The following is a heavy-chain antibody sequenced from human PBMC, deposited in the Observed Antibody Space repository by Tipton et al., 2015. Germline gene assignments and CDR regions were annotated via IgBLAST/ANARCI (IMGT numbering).Heavy chain of an antibody. J-gene: IGHJ4*02. CDR2: IKQDAGEK. V-gene: IGHV3-7*05. D-gene: IGHD6-13*01. CDR1: GFTFSSYW. CDR3: ARDRQQSPGTY. Sequence: SLRLSCAASGFTFSSYWMHWVRQAPGKGLEWVANIKQDAGEKTYVDSVKGRFTISRDNARNTLYLQMNSLTADDTAVYYCARDRQQSPGTYWGQGTQVTVSS.